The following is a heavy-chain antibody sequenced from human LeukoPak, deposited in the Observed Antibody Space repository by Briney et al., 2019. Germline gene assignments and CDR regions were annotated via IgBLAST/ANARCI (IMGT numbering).Heavy chain of an antibody. CDR1: GYTFTGYY. Sequence: ASVKVSCKAPGYTFTGYYMHWVRQAPGQGLEWMGWINPNSGGTNYAQKFQGRVTMTRDTSINTAYMELSRLRSDDTAVYYCARETKQWLPPGYWGQGTLVTVSS. D-gene: IGHD6-19*01. V-gene: IGHV1-2*02. CDR2: INPNSGGT. J-gene: IGHJ4*02. CDR3: ARETKQWLPPGY.